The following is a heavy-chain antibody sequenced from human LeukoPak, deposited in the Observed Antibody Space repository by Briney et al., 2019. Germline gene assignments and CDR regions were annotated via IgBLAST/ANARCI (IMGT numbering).Heavy chain of an antibody. Sequence: GGSLRLSCAASGFTVSSSYMSWVRHAPGKGLEWASIISSAGTTYYADSVKGRFTISRDNSKDTVYLQVNSLRDEDTAVYYCARDLEAANTYYFDYWGQGTMVTVSS. CDR3: ARDLEAANTYYFDY. J-gene: IGHJ4*02. CDR2: ISSAGTT. V-gene: IGHV3-66*01. D-gene: IGHD6-13*01. CDR1: GFTVSSSY.